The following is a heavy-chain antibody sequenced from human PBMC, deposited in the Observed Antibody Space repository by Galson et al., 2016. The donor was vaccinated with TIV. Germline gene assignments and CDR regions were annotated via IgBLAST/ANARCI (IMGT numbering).Heavy chain of an antibody. Sequence: SLRLSCAASGFTFSSFAMSWVRQAPGKGLEWIPAITGGAGSTYYADSVKGRFTVSRDNSKNTVFLQMNSLRAEDTAVYYCTKVPSSGFSYYYGLDVWGQGTTVTVSS. CDR2: ITGGAGST. CDR3: TKVPSSGFSYYYGLDV. D-gene: IGHD3-22*01. V-gene: IGHV3-23*01. J-gene: IGHJ6*02. CDR1: GFTFSSFA.